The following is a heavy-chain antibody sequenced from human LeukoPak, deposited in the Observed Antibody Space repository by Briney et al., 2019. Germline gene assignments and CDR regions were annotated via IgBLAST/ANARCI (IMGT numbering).Heavy chain of an antibody. CDR3: AKDRWGETTVTTNDY. D-gene: IGHD4-17*01. Sequence: GGSLRLSRAASGFTSTSFVMSWVCQAPGKGEEWVSAISGNGGRTYYADAVKGRFTISRDNSKNTLYLQMNSLRAEDTAVYYCAKDRWGETTVTTNDYWGQGTLVTVSS. CDR1: GFTSTSFV. CDR2: ISGNGGRT. J-gene: IGHJ4*02. V-gene: IGHV3-23*01.